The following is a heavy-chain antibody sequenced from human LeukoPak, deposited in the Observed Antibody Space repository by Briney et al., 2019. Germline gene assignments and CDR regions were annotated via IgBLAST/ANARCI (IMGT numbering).Heavy chain of an antibody. Sequence: SETLSLTCAAYGGSFSGYYWSWIRQPPGKGLEWIGEINHSGSTNYNPSLKSRVTISVDTSKNQFSLKLSSVTAADTAVYYCARDQPEGVFSPWGQGTLVTVSS. V-gene: IGHV4-34*01. CDR1: GGSFSGYY. CDR2: INHSGST. J-gene: IGHJ5*02. D-gene: IGHD1-14*01. CDR3: ARDQPEGVFSP.